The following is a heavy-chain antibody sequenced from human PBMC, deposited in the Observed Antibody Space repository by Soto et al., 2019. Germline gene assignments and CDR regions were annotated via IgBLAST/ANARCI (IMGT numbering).Heavy chain of an antibody. Sequence: QVQLQESGPGLVKPSQTLSLTCTVSGGSISSAGYNWSWIRQHPGKGLEWIGYIYYSGSTYYNPSRRIRATISVDTSKNQFSLKLNSLTAADTAVYYCARDGSGTYYPTTFDYWGQGTLVTVPS. J-gene: IGHJ4*02. V-gene: IGHV4-31*03. CDR1: GGSISSAGYN. CDR2: IYYSGST. CDR3: ARDGSGTYYPTTFDY. D-gene: IGHD3-10*01.